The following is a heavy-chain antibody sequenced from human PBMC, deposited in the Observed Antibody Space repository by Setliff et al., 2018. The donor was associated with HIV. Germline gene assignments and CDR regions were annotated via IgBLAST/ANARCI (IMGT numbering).Heavy chain of an antibody. CDR3: AGYSPWSAEGFDV. CDR1: SQTLTNYN. D-gene: IGHD5-12*01. Sequence: PSETLSLTCAVHSQTLTNYNWNWVRQSPGKGLEWIGEVTHRGDVYYNWALKSRLTISLEESINSFSFTLTSVTAADTGVYFCAGYSPWSAEGFDVWGPGTLVTVSS. V-gene: IGHV4-34*08. CDR2: VTHRGDV. J-gene: IGHJ3*01.